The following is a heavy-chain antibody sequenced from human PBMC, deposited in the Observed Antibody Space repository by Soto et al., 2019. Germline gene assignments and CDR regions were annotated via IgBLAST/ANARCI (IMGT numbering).Heavy chain of an antibody. CDR3: AREVIPLTTDRYFDL. V-gene: IGHV4-30-4*01. D-gene: IGHD4-17*01. J-gene: IGHJ2*01. Sequence: SETLSLTCTVSGGSISGGVGGLYYWSWIRQPPGKGLEWIGYIYDSGSTYYNPSLKSRVTISVDTSKNQFSLRLSSVTAADTAVYYCAREVIPLTTDRYFDLWGRGTRVTVSS. CDR2: IYDSGST. CDR1: GGSISGGVGGLYY.